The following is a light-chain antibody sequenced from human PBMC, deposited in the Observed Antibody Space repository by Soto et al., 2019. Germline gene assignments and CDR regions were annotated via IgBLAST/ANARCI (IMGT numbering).Light chain of an antibody. CDR3: CSYAGRSTHVV. CDR2: EGS. CDR1: SSDVGSYNL. J-gene: IGLJ2*01. V-gene: IGLV2-23*01. Sequence: QSALTQPASVSGSPGQSITISCTGTSSDVGSYNLVSWYQQHPGKAPKLMIYEGSKRPSGVSNRFSGSKSGNTASLTISGLQAEDGAVYYCCSYAGRSTHVVFGGGTKLTV.